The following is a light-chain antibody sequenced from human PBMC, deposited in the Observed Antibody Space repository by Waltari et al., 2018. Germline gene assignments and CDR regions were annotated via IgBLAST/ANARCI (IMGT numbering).Light chain of an antibody. CDR2: GAP. CDR3: QQYNNWRT. J-gene: IGKJ2*01. V-gene: IGKV3-15*01. CDR1: QTIARY. Sequence: LLTQSPPTLSVSPGERATLSCRASQTIARYLAWYQQKPGPAPRLLIYGAPTRATDVPDRFSGSASGTEFTLSSSSLQSEDFAVYYCQQYNNWRTFGQGTKLEIK.